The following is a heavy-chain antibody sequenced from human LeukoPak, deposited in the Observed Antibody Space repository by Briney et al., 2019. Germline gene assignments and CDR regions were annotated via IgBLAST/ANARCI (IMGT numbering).Heavy chain of an antibody. CDR2: TIPIFGTA. CDR1: GGTFISYA. Sequence: SVKVSCKASGGTFISYAISWVRQAPGQGLEWMGGTIPIFGTANYAQKFQGRVTITADESTSTAYMELSSLRSEDTAVYYCAIDTVVTPNYYYYYGMDVWGQGTTVTVSS. V-gene: IGHV1-69*13. D-gene: IGHD4-23*01. CDR3: AIDTVVTPNYYYYYGMDV. J-gene: IGHJ6*02.